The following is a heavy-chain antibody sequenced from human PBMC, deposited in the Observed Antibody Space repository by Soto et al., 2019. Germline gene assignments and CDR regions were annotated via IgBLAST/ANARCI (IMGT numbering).Heavy chain of an antibody. J-gene: IGHJ3*02. V-gene: IGHV4-38-2*02. Sequence: PSETLSLTCAVSGYSISSGYYWGRIRQPPVKGLEWIGSIYHSGITYYNPSLKSRVTISVDTSKNQFSLKLSSVTAADTAVYYCARDVYYDFWSGAAGAFDIWGQGTMVT. CDR3: ARDVYYDFWSGAAGAFDI. D-gene: IGHD3-3*01. CDR1: GYSISSGYY. CDR2: IYHSGIT.